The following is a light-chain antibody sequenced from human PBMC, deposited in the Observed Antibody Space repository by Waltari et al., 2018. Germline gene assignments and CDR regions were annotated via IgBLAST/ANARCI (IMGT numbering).Light chain of an antibody. CDR1: QNIYNW. J-gene: IGKJ1*01. CDR3: QQYHGDSPT. CDR2: DAS. Sequence: DTQMTQSPSTLSAYVGHRVTITCRASQNIYNWLAWYQQKPGEAPEVLIYDASSLRSGVPSRFSGSGSGTEFTLTISSLQPGDFATYYCQQYHGDSPTLGQGTRVEIK. V-gene: IGKV1-5*01.